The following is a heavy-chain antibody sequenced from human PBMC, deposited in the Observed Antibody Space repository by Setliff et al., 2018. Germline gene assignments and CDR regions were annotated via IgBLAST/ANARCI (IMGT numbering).Heavy chain of an antibody. D-gene: IGHD3-9*01. V-gene: IGHV3-23*01. CDR3: AKDISRTGYYYFDY. CDR2: ISGGGINT. Sequence: PGGSLRLSCVASGFTFSNYAINWVRQAPGQGLEWVSGISGGGINTYYADSVKGRFTISRDNAKDTLYLQMNSLRAEDTAVYYCAKDISRTGYYYFDYWGRGTLVTVSS. CDR1: GFTFSNYA. J-gene: IGHJ4*02.